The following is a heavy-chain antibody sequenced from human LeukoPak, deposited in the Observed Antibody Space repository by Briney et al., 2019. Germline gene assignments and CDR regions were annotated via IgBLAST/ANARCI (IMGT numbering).Heavy chain of an antibody. V-gene: IGHV1-69*05. Sequence: ASVKVSCKASGGTFSSYAISWVRQAPGQGLEWMGGIIPIFGTANYAQKFQGRVTITTDESTSTAYMELSSLRSEDTAVYYCAREEDSGSLHNWFDPWGQGTLVTVSS. CDR2: IIPIFGTA. J-gene: IGHJ5*02. CDR3: AREEDSGSLHNWFDP. D-gene: IGHD1-26*01. CDR1: GGTFSSYA.